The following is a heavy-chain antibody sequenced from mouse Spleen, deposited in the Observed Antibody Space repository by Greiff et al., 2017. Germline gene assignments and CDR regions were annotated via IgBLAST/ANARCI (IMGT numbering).Heavy chain of an antibody. CDR1: GFTFSDYG. CDR3: SRGGNWEPYLGG. CDR2: ISRGSTTT. D-gene: IGHD4-1*01. Sequence: DVQLVESGGGLVKPGGSLKLSCAASGFTFSDYGMHWVRQAPEKGLEWVAYISRGSTTTYYADTVKGRFTISRQNAKNTLFLQVHSHRSADTAMYSCSRGGNWEPYLGGGGAGTTVTVSA. J-gene: IGHJ1*01. V-gene: IGHV5-17*01.